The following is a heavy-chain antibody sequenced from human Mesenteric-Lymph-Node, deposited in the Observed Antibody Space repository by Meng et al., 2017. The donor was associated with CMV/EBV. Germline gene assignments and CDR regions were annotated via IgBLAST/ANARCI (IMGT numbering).Heavy chain of an antibody. CDR1: GGTFSSYT. CDR2: IIPILGIA. Sequence: QVQLVQSGAEVKKPGSSGKVPCKASGGTFSSYTISWVRQAPGQGLEWMGRIIPILGIANYAQKFQGRVTITADKFTSTAYMELSSLRSEDTAVYYCAGGIAAAGSRWFDPWGQGTLVTVSS. D-gene: IGHD6-13*01. V-gene: IGHV1-69*02. CDR3: AGGIAAAGSRWFDP. J-gene: IGHJ5*02.